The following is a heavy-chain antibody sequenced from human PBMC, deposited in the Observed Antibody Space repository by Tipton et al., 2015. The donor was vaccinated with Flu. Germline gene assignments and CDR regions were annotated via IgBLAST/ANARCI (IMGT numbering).Heavy chain of an antibody. V-gene: IGHV3-43D*04. CDR2: VSWDGDRT. J-gene: IGHJ4*02. CDR3: ARDKNEFYAFDF. Sequence: SLRLSCAASGFTFNHYAMHWIRQPPGKGLEWVALVSWDGDRTNYAESVKGRFTISRDNSKNTLYLQMNSLRAEDTGVYYCARDKNEFYAFDFWAQGTLVTVSS. D-gene: IGHD2/OR15-2a*01. CDR1: GFTFNHYA.